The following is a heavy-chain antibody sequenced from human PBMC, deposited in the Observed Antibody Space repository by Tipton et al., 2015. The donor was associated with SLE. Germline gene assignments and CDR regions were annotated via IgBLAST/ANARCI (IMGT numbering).Heavy chain of an antibody. V-gene: IGHV4-61*03. CDR3: ARDVEGYFDL. CDR1: GGSVSSANYY. CDR2: IHYSGST. J-gene: IGHJ2*01. Sequence: TLSLTCTVSGGSVSSANYYWNWIRQPPEKGLECIGYIHYSGSTNYNPSLKSRVTISVDTSKNHFSLNLSSVTAADTAVYYCARDVEGYFDLWGRGTLVTVSS.